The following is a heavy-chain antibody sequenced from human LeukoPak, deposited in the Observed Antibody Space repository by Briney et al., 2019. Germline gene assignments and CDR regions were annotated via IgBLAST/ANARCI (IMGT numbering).Heavy chain of an antibody. CDR3: ARGENYDFWTTYYTWGHYYYYYYMDV. J-gene: IGHJ6*03. CDR2: IKEDGSEE. V-gene: IGHV3-7*01. Sequence: GGSLRLSCTASGFTFSSYWMSWVRQAPGKGLEWVANIKEDGSEEYYVDSVTGRFTVSRDNAKNSLYLQMDSPRAEDTAVYYCARGENYDFWTTYYTWGHYYYYYYMDVWGQGTTVTV. D-gene: IGHD3-3*01. CDR1: GFTFSSYW.